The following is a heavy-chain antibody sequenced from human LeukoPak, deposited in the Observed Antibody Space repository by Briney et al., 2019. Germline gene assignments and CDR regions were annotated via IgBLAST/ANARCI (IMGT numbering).Heavy chain of an antibody. D-gene: IGHD3-22*01. Sequence: GASVKVSCKASGYTFTTYGISWVRQAPGQGLEWMGWINPNSGGTNYAQKFQGRVTMTRDTSISTAYMELSRLRSDDTAVYYCAREGSGYYYPLDYWGQGTLVTVSS. J-gene: IGHJ4*02. CDR3: AREGSGYYYPLDY. CDR1: GYTFTTYG. CDR2: INPNSGGT. V-gene: IGHV1-2*02.